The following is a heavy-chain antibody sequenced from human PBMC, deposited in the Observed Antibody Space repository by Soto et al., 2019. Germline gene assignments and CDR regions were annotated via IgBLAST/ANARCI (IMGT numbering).Heavy chain of an antibody. CDR2: NSGSGGGT. CDR3: AKPSYIFGVVITGAFDY. D-gene: IGHD3-3*02. J-gene: IGHJ4*02. V-gene: IGHV3-23*04. Sequence: EVQLVESGGGLIQPGGSLRLSCAASGFTVSSNYMSWVRQAPGKGLEWVSANSGSGGGTYYADSVKGRFTISRDNSKNTVYLQMSSLRAEDTAIYYCAKPSYIFGVVITGAFDYWGQGTLVTVSS. CDR1: GFTVSSNY.